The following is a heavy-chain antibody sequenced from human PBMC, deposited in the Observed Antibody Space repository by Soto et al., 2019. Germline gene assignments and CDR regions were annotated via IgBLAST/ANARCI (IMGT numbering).Heavy chain of an antibody. J-gene: IGHJ6*02. D-gene: IGHD4-4*01. Sequence: GGSLRLSCAASGFTFSSYAMSWVRQAPGKGLEWVSASSSSGGSTYYADSVKRRFTVSRDNAKNTLYLQMNSRRDEDTAVYYCARVREGGYSKSGGMDVWGQGTTVTVSS. CDR3: ARVREGGYSKSGGMDV. CDR2: SSSSGGST. CDR1: GFTFSSYA. V-gene: IGHV3-23*01.